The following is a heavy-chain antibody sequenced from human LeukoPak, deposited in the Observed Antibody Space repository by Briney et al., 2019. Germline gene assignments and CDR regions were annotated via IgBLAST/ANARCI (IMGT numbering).Heavy chain of an antibody. V-gene: IGHV4-38-2*02. Sequence: SETLSLTCTVSGYSISSGYYWGWIRQPPGKGLEWIGSIHYSGSTYYNPSLKSRLTISVDTSKNQVSLKLSSVTATDTAVYYCARDQFSSSGDYWGQGTLVTVSP. CDR1: GYSISSGYY. CDR2: IHYSGST. CDR3: ARDQFSSSGDY. J-gene: IGHJ4*02. D-gene: IGHD6-13*01.